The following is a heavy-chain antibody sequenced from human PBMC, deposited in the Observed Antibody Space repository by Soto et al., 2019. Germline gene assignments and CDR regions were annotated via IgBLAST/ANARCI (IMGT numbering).Heavy chain of an antibody. V-gene: IGHV4-59*08. J-gene: IGHJ4*02. CDR3: ASMGYHYGSGSYPLDY. Sequence: QVQLQESGPGLVKPSETLSLTCTVSGGSISSYYWTWIRQPPGKGLEWIGFIYNSGSTHYNPSLRSRVTISVDTSKNQFSLKLRSVTAADTAVYYCASMGYHYGSGSYPLDYWRQGTLVTVSS. CDR2: IYNSGST. CDR1: GGSISSYY. D-gene: IGHD3-10*01.